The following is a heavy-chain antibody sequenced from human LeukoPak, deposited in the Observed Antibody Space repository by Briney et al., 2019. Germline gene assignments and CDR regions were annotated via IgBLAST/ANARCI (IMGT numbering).Heavy chain of an antibody. CDR3: ARAMGGYDPLDY. V-gene: IGHV1-69*05. CDR1: GGTFSSYA. CDR2: IIPIFGTA. Sequence: GASVKVSCKASGGTFSSYAISWVRQAPGQGLEWMGGIIPIFGTANYAQKFQGRVTITTDESTSTAYMELNSLRAEDTAVYYCARAMGGYDPLDYWGQGTLVTVSS. J-gene: IGHJ4*02. D-gene: IGHD5-12*01.